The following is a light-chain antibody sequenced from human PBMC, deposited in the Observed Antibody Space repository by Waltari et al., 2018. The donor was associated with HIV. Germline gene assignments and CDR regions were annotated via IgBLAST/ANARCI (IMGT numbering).Light chain of an antibody. CDR3: SAKSHRTFPYV. Sequence: QSALTQPASVSGSPGQSITIFCNGTTRAAVGGYDYVSWYQHHPGKAPKLIIYEVSKRPSGVPNRFSGSKSGSTASLTISGLQAEDESDYYCSAKSHRTFPYVFGPGTSVTVL. J-gene: IGLJ1*01. CDR2: EVS. CDR1: TRAAVGGYDY. V-gene: IGLV2-14*01.